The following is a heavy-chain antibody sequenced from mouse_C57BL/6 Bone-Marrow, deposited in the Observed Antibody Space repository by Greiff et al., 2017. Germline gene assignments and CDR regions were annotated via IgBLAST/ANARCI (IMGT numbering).Heavy chain of an antibody. D-gene: IGHD1-1*02. CDR3: AREWSVDY. J-gene: IGHJ2*01. V-gene: IGHV1-82*01. CDR1: GYAFSSSW. Sequence: QVQLQQSGPELVKPGASVKISCKASGYAFSSSWMNWVKQRPGKGLEWIGRIYPGDGDTNYNGKFKGKATLTADKSSSTSYMQLSSLTSEDSAVYFCAREWSVDYWGQGTTLTVSS. CDR2: IYPGDGDT.